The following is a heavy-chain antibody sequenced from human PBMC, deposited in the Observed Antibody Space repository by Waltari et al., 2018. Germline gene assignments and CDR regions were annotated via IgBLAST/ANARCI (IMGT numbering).Heavy chain of an antibody. CDR1: GGSISSGGYY. D-gene: IGHD6-13*01. CDR3: AREGPPTAGTSSDWFDP. J-gene: IGHJ5*02. CDR2: IYYSGST. V-gene: IGHV4-31*03. Sequence: QVQLQESGPGMVKTSQTLSLTCTVSGGSISSGGYYWSWIRQHPGKGLEWMGYIYYSGSTYYIPSRMSRVTISVDTSKNQFSLKLSSVTAADTAVYCCAREGPPTAGTSSDWFDPCGQGTLVTVSS.